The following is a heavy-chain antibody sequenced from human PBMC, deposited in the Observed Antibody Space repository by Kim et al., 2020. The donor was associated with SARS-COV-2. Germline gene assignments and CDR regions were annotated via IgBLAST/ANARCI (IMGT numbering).Heavy chain of an antibody. D-gene: IGHD2-21*01. V-gene: IGHV3-23*01. CDR3: AKGFGGDRAY. J-gene: IGHJ4*02. CDR2: IIGSGAAT. Sequence: GGSLRLSCAASGFPFTGYPMNWVRQAPGKGLEWVSGIIGSGAATYYADSVKGRFTISRDNSKNTLYLLINSLRADDTAEYYCAKGFGGDRAYWGQGTLVTVSS. CDR1: GFPFTGYP.